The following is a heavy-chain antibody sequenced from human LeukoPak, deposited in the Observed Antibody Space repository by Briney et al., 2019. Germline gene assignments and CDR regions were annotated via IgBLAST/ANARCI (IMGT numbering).Heavy chain of an antibody. CDR3: ASDPRSTYYYYGMDV. CDR2: IYYSGST. CDR1: GGSISSGDYY. Sequence: SETLSLTCTVSGGSISSGDYYWSWIRQPPGKGLEWIGYIYYSGSTHYNPSLKSRVTISVDTSKNQFSLKLSSVTAADTAVYYCASDPRSTYYYYGMDVWGQGTTVTVSS. D-gene: IGHD4-11*01. J-gene: IGHJ6*02. V-gene: IGHV4-30-4*01.